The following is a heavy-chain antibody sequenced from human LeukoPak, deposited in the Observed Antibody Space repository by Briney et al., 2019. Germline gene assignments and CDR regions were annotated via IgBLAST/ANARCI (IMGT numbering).Heavy chain of an antibody. D-gene: IGHD6-13*01. CDR1: GGSMRSYY. V-gene: IGHV4-59*01. Sequence: PSETLSLTCAVSGGSMRSYYWSWIRRPPGKGLEYIGNIFYSGSTNYNPSLKSRVTISVDTSKNQFSLRLNSVTAADTAVYYCARTPSIAAAGIFDYWGQGILVTVSS. CDR2: IFYSGST. J-gene: IGHJ4*02. CDR3: ARTPSIAAAGIFDY.